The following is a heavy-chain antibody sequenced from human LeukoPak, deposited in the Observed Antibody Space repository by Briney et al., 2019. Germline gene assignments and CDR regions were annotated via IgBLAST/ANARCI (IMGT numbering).Heavy chain of an antibody. CDR2: INHSGST. D-gene: IGHD4-23*01. Sequence: SETLSLTCAVYGGSFSGYYWSWIRHPQGKGLEWIGEINHSGSTTYNPSLKSRVTIPVDASKNQFSLKLSSVTAADTAVYYCARGTETPSDYFDYWGQGTLVTVSS. V-gene: IGHV4-34*01. J-gene: IGHJ4*02. CDR1: GGSFSGYY. CDR3: ARGTETPSDYFDY.